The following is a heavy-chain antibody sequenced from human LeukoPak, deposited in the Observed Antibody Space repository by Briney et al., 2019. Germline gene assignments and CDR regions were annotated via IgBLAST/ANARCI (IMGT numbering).Heavy chain of an antibody. V-gene: IGHV4-34*01. J-gene: IGHJ5*02. CDR2: INHSGST. D-gene: IGHD6-13*01. CDR3: ARSVIAAAGIYWFDP. CDR1: GGSFSGYY. Sequence: PSETLSLTCAVYGGSFSGYYWSWIRQPPGKGLEWIGEINHSGSTSYNPSLKSRVTISVDTSKNQFSLKLSSVTAADTAVYYCARSVIAAAGIYWFDPWGQGTLVTVSS.